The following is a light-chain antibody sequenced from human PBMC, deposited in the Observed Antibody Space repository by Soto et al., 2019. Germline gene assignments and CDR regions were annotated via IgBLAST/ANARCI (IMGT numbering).Light chain of an antibody. CDR2: AAT. Sequence: VLYQSLASLSLTPGERVTLSCRASQSVSSCLAWYQQKPVQAPRLLIDAATNTATGPPDRCSGSGSGTAFTLTISRLEPDDVAEYYRQRYVIPDTFCQGTIVDIK. CDR3: QRYVIPDT. V-gene: IGKV3-20*01. CDR1: QSVSSC. J-gene: IGKJ1*01.